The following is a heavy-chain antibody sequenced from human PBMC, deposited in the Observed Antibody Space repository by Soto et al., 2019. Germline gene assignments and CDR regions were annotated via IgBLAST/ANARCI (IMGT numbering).Heavy chain of an antibody. CDR2: ISYDGSNI. CDR3: AKAWGNYDMYFYYYMDV. D-gene: IGHD4-4*01. CDR1: GFTFSTYG. V-gene: IGHV3-30*18. Sequence: GGSLRLSCAASGFTFSTYGMHWVRQAPGKGLELVALISYDGSNIYSADSVKGRFTIPRDNSKNTLYLQMNSLGAEDSAVYYCAKAWGNYDMYFYYYMDVWGKGTTVTVSS. J-gene: IGHJ6*03.